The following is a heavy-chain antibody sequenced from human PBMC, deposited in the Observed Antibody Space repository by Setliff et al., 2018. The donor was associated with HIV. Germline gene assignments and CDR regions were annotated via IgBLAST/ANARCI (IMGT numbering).Heavy chain of an antibody. CDR2: IEHDGSKK. CDR3: ARDAAAPATIEGAFDI. V-gene: IGHV3-30*02. Sequence: GGSLRLSCAVSGFTFSTYGMHWVRQAPGKGLEWVTYIEHDGSKKFYADSVKGRFTISRDNSKSTLYLQMNSLRAEDTAIYYCARDAAAPATIEGAFDIWGQGKMVTVSS. D-gene: IGHD2-2*02. CDR1: GFTFSTYG. J-gene: IGHJ3*02.